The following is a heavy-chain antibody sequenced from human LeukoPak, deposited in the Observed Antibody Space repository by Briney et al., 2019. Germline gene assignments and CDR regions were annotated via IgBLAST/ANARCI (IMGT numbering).Heavy chain of an antibody. CDR1: GFTFSTHA. J-gene: IGHJ4*02. D-gene: IGHD3-22*01. V-gene: IGHV3-23*01. CDR2: IGDRGNT. CDR3: ANYYDTRGHIVPY. Sequence: GGSLRLSCAASGFTFSTHAMTWVRQAPGKGLECVSGIGDRGNTYYADSVKGRFTISRDNSKNTLYLQMNSLRAEDTAIYYCANYYDTRGHIVPYWGQGTLVTVSS.